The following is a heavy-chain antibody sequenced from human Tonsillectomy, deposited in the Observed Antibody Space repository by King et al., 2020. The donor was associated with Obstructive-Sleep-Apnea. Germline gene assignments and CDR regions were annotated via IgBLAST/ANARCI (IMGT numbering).Heavy chain of an antibody. V-gene: IGHV3-21*01. J-gene: IGHJ4*02. D-gene: IGHD3-9*01. Sequence: VQLVESGGGLVKPGGSLRLSCAASGFTFSRYTMNWFRQAPGKGLEGVSSISSSGTYIHYADSVKGRFTISRDNAENSLDLQMKGLRAEDTAVYYCARVYYDILTGYGGYADYWGQGTLVTVSS. CDR2: ISSSGTYI. CDR3: ARVYYDILTGYGGYADY. CDR1: GFTFSRYT.